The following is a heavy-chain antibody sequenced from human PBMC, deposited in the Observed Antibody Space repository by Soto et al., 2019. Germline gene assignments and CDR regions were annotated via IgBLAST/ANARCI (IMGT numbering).Heavy chain of an antibody. Sequence: QVQLVQSGAEVKKPGSSVKVSCKASGGTFSSYAFSWVRQAPGQGLEWMGGIIPMFDTANYAQKFQDRVTISADESTSTAYMELSSLTSDDTAVYYCARSLTYYYETSGYYLGNIWGQGTLVTVSS. CDR3: ARSLTYYYETSGYYLGNI. V-gene: IGHV1-69*01. J-gene: IGHJ4*02. CDR1: GGTFSSYA. CDR2: IIPMFDTA. D-gene: IGHD3-22*01.